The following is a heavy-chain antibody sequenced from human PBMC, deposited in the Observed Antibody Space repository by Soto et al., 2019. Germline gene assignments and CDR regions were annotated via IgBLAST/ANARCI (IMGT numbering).Heavy chain of an antibody. V-gene: IGHV3-30*18. CDR2: ISYDGSNK. CDR3: AKDKDLRFGDPREEGGAFDI. D-gene: IGHD4-17*01. J-gene: IGHJ3*02. Sequence: QVQLVESGGGVVQPGRSLRLSCAASGFTFSSYGMHWVRQAPGKGLEWVAVISYDGSNKYYADSVKGRFTISRDNSKNTLYLQMNSLRAEDTAVYYCAKDKDLRFGDPREEGGAFDIWGQGTMVTVSS. CDR1: GFTFSSYG.